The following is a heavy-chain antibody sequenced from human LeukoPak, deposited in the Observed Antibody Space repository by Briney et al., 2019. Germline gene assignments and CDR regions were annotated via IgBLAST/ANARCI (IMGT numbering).Heavy chain of an antibody. CDR1: GGTFSSYA. V-gene: IGHV1-69*01. Sequence: GSSVKVSCKASGGTFSSYAISWVRQAPGQGLEWMGGIIPIFGTANYAQKFQGRVTITADESTSTAYMELSSLRSEDTAVYYCARERRGSYYGYYFDYWGQGTLLTVSS. D-gene: IGHD1-26*01. CDR3: ARERRGSYYGYYFDY. CDR2: IIPIFGTA. J-gene: IGHJ4*02.